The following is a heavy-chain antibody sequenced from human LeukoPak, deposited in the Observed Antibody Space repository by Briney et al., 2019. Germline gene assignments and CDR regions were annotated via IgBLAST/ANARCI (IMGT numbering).Heavy chain of an antibody. CDR2: ISNNRNT. CDR1: GGSISNYY. CDR3: AQTSLLIGNAFDI. D-gene: IGHD2-8*02. Sequence: SETLSLTCTVSGGSISNYYWSWIRQSPGKGLEWIGYISNNRNTNYNPSLKSRVTISVDTSKNQFSLKLRSVTAADTAVYYCAQTSLLIGNAFDIWGQGTMVTVSS. V-gene: IGHV4-59*08. J-gene: IGHJ3*02.